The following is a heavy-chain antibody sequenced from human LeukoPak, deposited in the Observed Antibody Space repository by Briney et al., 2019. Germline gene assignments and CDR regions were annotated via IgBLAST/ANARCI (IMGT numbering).Heavy chain of an antibody. V-gene: IGHV4-61*02. CDR2: IYTSGST. J-gene: IGHJ6*03. CDR1: GGSISSGSYY. CDR3: ARELYYYYMDV. Sequence: SQTPSLTCTVSGGSISSGSYYWSWIRQPAGKGLEWIGRIYTSGSTNYNPSLKSRVTISVDTSKNQFSLKLSSVTAADTAVYYCARELYYYYMDVWGKGTTVTISS.